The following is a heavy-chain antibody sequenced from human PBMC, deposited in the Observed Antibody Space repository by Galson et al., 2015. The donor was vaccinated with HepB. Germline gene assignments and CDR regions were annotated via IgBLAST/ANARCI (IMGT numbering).Heavy chain of an antibody. CDR1: GYSFTSYW. CDR3: ARHLGVTIFGVVIGDYYYSGMDV. J-gene: IGHJ6*02. CDR2: IDPSDSYT. D-gene: IGHD3-3*01. Sequence: QSGAEVKKPGESLRISCKGSGYSFTSYWISWVRQMPGKGLEWMGRIDPSDSYTNYSPSFQGHVTISADKSISTAYLQWSSLKASDTAMYYCARHLGVTIFGVVIGDYYYSGMDVWGQGTTVTVSS. V-gene: IGHV5-10-1*01.